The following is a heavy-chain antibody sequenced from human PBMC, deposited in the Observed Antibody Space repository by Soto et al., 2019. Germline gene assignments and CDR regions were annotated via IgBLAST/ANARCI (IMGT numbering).Heavy chain of an antibody. CDR3: AREVPTPYYFDY. J-gene: IGHJ4*02. CDR1: GGSISSGDYY. Sequence: SETLSLTCTVSGGSISSGDYYWSWIRQHPGKGLEWIGYIYYSGSTYYNPSLKSRVTISVDTSKNQFSLKLSSVTAADTAVYYCAREVPTPYYFDYWGQGTLVTVSS. CDR2: IYYSGST. V-gene: IGHV4-31*03.